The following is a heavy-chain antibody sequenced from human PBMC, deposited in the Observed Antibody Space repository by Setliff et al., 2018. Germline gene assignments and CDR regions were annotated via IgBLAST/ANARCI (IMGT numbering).Heavy chain of an antibody. V-gene: IGHV3-30*18. CDR2: ISYDGSNK. CDR3: AKVLDTTGYYYFDF. D-gene: IGHD3-22*01. J-gene: IGHJ4*02. Sequence: GGSLRLSCAASGFTFSSYGMHWVRQAPGKGLEWVAVISYDGSNKYYADSVKGRFTISRDNSKNTLYLQMNSLRAEDTAVYYCAKVLDTTGYYYFDFWGQGTLVTVSS. CDR1: GFTFSSYG.